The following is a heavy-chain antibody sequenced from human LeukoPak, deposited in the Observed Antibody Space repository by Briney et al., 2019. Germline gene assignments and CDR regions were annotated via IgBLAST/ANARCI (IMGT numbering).Heavy chain of an antibody. D-gene: IGHD2-2*01. CDR1: GYTFTTYY. CDR2: INPNSGGT. CDR3: AREDIVVVPAAMRDNWFDP. Sequence: ASVKVSCKASGYTFTTYYMHWVRQAPGQGLEWMGWINPNSGGTNYAQKFQGRVTMTRDTSISTAYMELSRLRSDDTAVYYCAREDIVVVPAAMRDNWFDPWGQGTLVTVSS. J-gene: IGHJ5*02. V-gene: IGHV1-2*02.